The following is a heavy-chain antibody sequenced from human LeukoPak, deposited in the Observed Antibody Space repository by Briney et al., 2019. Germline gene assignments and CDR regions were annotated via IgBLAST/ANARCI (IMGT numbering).Heavy chain of an antibody. D-gene: IGHD6-25*01. CDR1: GFKFSFFS. J-gene: IGHJ6*03. V-gene: IGHV3-48*01. Sequence: PGGSLRLSCAASGFKFSFFSMNWVRQAPGKGLEWVAYIYTTGSTIYYADSVKGRFTISRDNAKNSLYLQMNSLRADDTAVYYCARFAAGGSYYYYMDVWGKGTTVTVSS. CDR3: ARFAAGGSYYYYMDV. CDR2: IYTTGSTI.